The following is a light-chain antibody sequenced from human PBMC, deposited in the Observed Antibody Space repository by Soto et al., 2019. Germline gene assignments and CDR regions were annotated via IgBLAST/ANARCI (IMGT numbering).Light chain of an antibody. Sequence: QSVLTQPPSVSAAPRQRVTISCSGGSSNIGNNAVNWYQHVPGRAPKLVIPDDTRVASGVSDRFSGSNSGTSATLAISNLQSEDEADYYCAAWDDSLNGPVFGGGTKVTVL. CDR1: SSNIGNNA. CDR2: DDT. CDR3: AAWDDSLNGPV. V-gene: IGLV1-36*01. J-gene: IGLJ3*02.